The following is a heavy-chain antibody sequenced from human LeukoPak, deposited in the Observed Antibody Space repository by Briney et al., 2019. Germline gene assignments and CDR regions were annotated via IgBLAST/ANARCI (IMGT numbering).Heavy chain of an antibody. D-gene: IGHD3-9*01. Sequence: SETLSLTCAVYGGSFSGYYWSWIRQPPGKGLEWIGEINHSGSTNYNPSLKSRVTISVDTSKNQFSLKLSSVTAAGTAVYYCARGPNYDILTGYPHSDRWRDYWGQGTLVTVSS. CDR2: INHSGST. CDR3: ARGPNYDILTGYPHSDRWRDY. CDR1: GGSFSGYY. J-gene: IGHJ4*02. V-gene: IGHV4-34*01.